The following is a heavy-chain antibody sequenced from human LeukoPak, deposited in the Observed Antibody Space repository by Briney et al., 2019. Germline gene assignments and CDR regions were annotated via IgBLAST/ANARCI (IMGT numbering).Heavy chain of an antibody. CDR1: GYSISSGYY. CDR2: IYHSGTT. CDR3: ARVFPGSSSWFDP. Sequence: SETLSLTCTVSGYSISSGYYWGWIRQSPGKGLEWIGSIYHSGTTYYNPSLKSRVTISVDTSKNHFSLKLNSVTAADTAVYYCARVFPGSSSWFDPWGQGTLVTVSS. D-gene: IGHD6-6*01. J-gene: IGHJ5*02. V-gene: IGHV4-38-2*02.